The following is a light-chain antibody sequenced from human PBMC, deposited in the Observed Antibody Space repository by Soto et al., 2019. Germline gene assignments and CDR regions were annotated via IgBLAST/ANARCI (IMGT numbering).Light chain of an antibody. J-gene: IGKJ1*01. V-gene: IGKV1-39*01. CDR3: QQTYNTPRT. Sequence: DIQMTQSPSSLSASVGDRVTITCRTSQSIGPYLNWYQQKPGKAPNLLIFAASSLLSGVPSRFSGSGSGTDFTLNISSLRPEDFATYYCQQTYNTPRTFGQGTKVDIK. CDR1: QSIGPY. CDR2: AAS.